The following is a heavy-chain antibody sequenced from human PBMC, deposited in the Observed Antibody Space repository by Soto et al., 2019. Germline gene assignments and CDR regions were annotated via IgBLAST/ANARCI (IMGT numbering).Heavy chain of an antibody. J-gene: IGHJ5*01. V-gene: IGHV6-1*01. D-gene: IGHD1-26*01. CDR3: TRALSGSYDS. CDR2: TYYRSKWST. CDR1: GDSVSSKSAA. Sequence: PSQTLSLTCAISGDSVSSKSAAWNWIRQSPSRGLEWLGRTYYRSKWSTDYAVSVKSRITINSDTSKNQFSLQLNSVTPEDTAVYYCTRALSGSYDSWGQGXLVTVSS.